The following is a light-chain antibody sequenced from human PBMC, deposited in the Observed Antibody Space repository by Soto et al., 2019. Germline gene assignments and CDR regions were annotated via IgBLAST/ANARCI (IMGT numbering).Light chain of an antibody. Sequence: QSVLTQPPSASGTPGQRVTISCSGSSSNIGSNTVNWYQQLPGTAPKLLIYSNNQRPSGVPDRFSGSKSGTSASLAISGRKSEDEADYYCAAWDDSLNAWVFGGGTKLTV. CDR1: SSNIGSNT. V-gene: IGLV1-44*01. CDR3: AAWDDSLNAWV. J-gene: IGLJ3*02. CDR2: SNN.